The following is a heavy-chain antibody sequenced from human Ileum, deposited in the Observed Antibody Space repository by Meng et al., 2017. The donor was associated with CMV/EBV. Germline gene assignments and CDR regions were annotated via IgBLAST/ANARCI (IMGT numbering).Heavy chain of an antibody. CDR1: GFTVSSNY. V-gene: IGHV3-53*01. CDR3: VRDTPGDGMDV. CDR2: IYSGGST. D-gene: IGHD2-2*01. Sequence: GGSLRLSCAASGFTVSSNYMSWVRQAPGKGLEWVSVIYSGGSTYYADSVKGRFTISRDSAKNTVYLQMNSLRSEDTAVYYCVRDTPGDGMDVWGQGTTVTSP. J-gene: IGHJ6*02.